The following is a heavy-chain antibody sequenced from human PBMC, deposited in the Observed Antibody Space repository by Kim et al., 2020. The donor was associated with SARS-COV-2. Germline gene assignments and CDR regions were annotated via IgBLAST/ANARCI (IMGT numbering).Heavy chain of an antibody. D-gene: IGHD3-3*01. CDR1: GFTFSSYW. CDR2: IKQDGSEK. CDR3: ARDPGTRRFLEWLYSYFDY. J-gene: IGHJ4*02. V-gene: IGHV3-7*01. Sequence: GGSLRLSCAASGFTFSSYWMSWVRQAPGKGLEWVANIKQDGSEKYYVDSVKGRFTISRDNAKNSLYLQMNSLRAEDTAVYYCARDPGTRRFLEWLYSYFDYWGQGTLVTVSS.